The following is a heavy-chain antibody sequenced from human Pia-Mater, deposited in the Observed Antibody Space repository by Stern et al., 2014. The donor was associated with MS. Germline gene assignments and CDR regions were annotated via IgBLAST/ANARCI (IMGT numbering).Heavy chain of an antibody. CDR1: GDSFSTIE. CDR2: ISPLFGTT. D-gene: IGHD6-13*01. V-gene: IGHV1-69*01. J-gene: IGHJ4*02. CDR3: VRDQGGIAAS. Sequence: QLVQSGAEGKKPGSSMKVSCQASGDSFSTIEISWVRQAPGQGPGWLGGISPLFGTTNYAQKVQGRVTIIADVSTSTVNMELVSLRLEDTAVYYCVRDQGGIAASWGQGTLVTVSS.